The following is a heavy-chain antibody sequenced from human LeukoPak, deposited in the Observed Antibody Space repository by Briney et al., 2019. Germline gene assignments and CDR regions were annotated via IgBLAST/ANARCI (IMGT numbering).Heavy chain of an antibody. CDR2: IKEDGSQK. V-gene: IGHV3-7*01. CDR1: GLSLSSQW. Sequence: AGGSLRLSCAASGLSLSSQWMSWVRQAPGKGPEWVANIKEDGSQKSYVDSVKGRFTISRDNAKNSLYLQMNSLRAEDTAVYYCARAFSWGQGTLVTVSS. CDR3: ARAFS. J-gene: IGHJ5*02. D-gene: IGHD3-16*01.